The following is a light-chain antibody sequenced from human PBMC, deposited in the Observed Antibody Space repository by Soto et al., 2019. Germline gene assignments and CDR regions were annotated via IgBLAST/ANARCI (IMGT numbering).Light chain of an antibody. CDR2: DVS. V-gene: IGLV2-14*01. CDR1: SGDVGGYNY. CDR3: SSYTSSGTLV. J-gene: IGLJ2*01. Sequence: QSALTQPASVSGSPGQSITISCTGTSGDVGGYNYVAWYQQHPGKAPKLMIYDVSNRPSGVSNRFSGSKSGNTASLTISWLQAEDEADYYCSSYTSSGTLVFGGGTKVTVL.